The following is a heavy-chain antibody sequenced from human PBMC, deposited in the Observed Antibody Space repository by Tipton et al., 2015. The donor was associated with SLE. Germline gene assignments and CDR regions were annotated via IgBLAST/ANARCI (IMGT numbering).Heavy chain of an antibody. J-gene: IGHJ4*02. CDR2: IFYSGST. D-gene: IGHD6-19*01. Sequence: TLSLTCTVSGGSVSSGDYYWSWIRQPAGKGLEWIGRIFYSGSTEYNPSLKSRVSTSLDTSKNQFSLKLTSVTAADTAVYYCAREGYSAGWDGDFDFWGQGALVTVSS. CDR3: AREGYSAGWDGDFDF. V-gene: IGHV4-61*02. CDR1: GGSVSSGDYY.